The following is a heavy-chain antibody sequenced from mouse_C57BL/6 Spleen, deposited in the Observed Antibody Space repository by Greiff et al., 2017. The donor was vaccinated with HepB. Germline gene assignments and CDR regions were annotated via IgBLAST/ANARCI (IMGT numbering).Heavy chain of an antibody. CDR3: ARGNYMSYFDY. V-gene: IGHV5-4*01. D-gene: IGHD2-12*01. CDR1: GFTFSSYA. Sequence: EVQLVESGGGLVKPGGSLKLSCAASGFTFSSYAMSWVRQTPEKRLEWVATISDGGSYTYYPDNVKGRFTISRDNAKNNLYLQMSHLKSEDTAMYYCARGNYMSYFDYWGQGTTLTVSS. J-gene: IGHJ2*01. CDR2: ISDGGSYT.